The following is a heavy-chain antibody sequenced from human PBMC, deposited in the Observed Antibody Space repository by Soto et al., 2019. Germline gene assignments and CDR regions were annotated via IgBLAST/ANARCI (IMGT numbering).Heavy chain of an antibody. CDR2: IHPGAADI. CDR1: GHIFTNYW. J-gene: IGHJ6*02. CDR3: TRRARGTCEGRLGHFYGMDV. Sequence: GESLKVSCQTSGHIFTNYWIAWLRHVPGEGRQWMGIIHPGAADIRYSRSVQGQVTISADESIGTAYLQWGSLEAADTAIYYCTRRARGTCEGRLGHFYGMDVWGQGTTVTVSS. D-gene: IGHD6-6*01. V-gene: IGHV5-51*01.